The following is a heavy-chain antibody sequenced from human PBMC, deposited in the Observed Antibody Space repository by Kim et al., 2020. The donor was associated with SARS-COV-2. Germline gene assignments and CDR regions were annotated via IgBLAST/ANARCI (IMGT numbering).Heavy chain of an antibody. Sequence: SETLSLTCAVSGGSIRGNNWWSWVRQTPGKGLEWIGEIYHTGNTKYNPSFQSRVIISVDRSKNQFSPKLSSVTAADTAVYFCARAEVAARFGMDVWGQGT. CDR2: IYHTGNT. D-gene: IGHD6-6*01. CDR3: ARAEVAARFGMDV. J-gene: IGHJ6*02. CDR1: GGSIRGNNW. V-gene: IGHV4-4*02.